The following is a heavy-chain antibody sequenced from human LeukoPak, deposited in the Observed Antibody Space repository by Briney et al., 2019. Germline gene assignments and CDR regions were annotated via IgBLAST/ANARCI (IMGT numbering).Heavy chain of an antibody. J-gene: IGHJ4*02. V-gene: IGHV3-23*01. Sequence: GRSLRLSCAASGFTFDDYAMHWVRQAPGKSLEWVSAISGSGGSTYYADSVKGRFTISRDNSKNTLYLQMNSLRAEDTAVYYCAKVPAAVLTGPFDYWGQGTLVTVSS. CDR2: ISGSGGST. CDR3: AKVPAAVLTGPFDY. D-gene: IGHD6-13*01. CDR1: GFTFDDYA.